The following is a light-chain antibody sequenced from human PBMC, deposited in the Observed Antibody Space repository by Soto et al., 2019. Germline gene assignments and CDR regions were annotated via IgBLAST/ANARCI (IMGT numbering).Light chain of an antibody. V-gene: IGLV2-11*01. Sequence: QSVLTQPRSVSGSPGQSVTISCTGTSNDVGGYNYVSWHQQHPGKAPKLMIYDVNKRPSGVPDRFSGSKSGNTASLTISGLQAEDEADYYCCSYAGSYTWVFGGGTKLTVL. CDR3: CSYAGSYTWV. CDR2: DVN. CDR1: SNDVGGYNY. J-gene: IGLJ3*02.